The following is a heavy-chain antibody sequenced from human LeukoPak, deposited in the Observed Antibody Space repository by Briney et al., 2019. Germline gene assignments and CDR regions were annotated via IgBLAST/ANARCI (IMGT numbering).Heavy chain of an antibody. CDR1: GFTFDDYT. V-gene: IGHV3-43*01. D-gene: IGHD6-19*01. CDR3: VKDGGSAWYINGDEAFDI. CDR2: ISWDGGST. Sequence: PGGSLRLSCAASGFTFDDYTMHWVRQAPGKGLEWVSLISWDGGSTYYADSVKGRFTISRDNSKNSLYLQMNSLRAEDTAVYYCVKDGGSAWYINGDEAFDIWGQGTMVTVSS. J-gene: IGHJ3*02.